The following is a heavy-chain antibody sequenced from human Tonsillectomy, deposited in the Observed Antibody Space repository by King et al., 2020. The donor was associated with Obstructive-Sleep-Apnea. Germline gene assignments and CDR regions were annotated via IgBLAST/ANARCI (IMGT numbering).Heavy chain of an antibody. CDR2: IYSGGST. CDR1: GFTVSSNY. D-gene: IGHD3-10*01. V-gene: IGHV3-66*01. J-gene: IGHJ6*02. Sequence: VQLVESGGGLVQPGGSLRLSCAASGFTVSSNYMSWVRQAPGKGLEWVSVIYSGGSTYYADSVKGRFTISRDNSKNTPYLQMNSLRAEDTAVYYCARDRDYHGMDVWGQGTTVTVSS. CDR3: ARDRDYHGMDV.